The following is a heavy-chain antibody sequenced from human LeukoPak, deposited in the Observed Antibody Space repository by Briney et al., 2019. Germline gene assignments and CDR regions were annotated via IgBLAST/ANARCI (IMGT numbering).Heavy chain of an antibody. CDR2: ISGSGGST. CDR3: EKPQPPYGSGSPVDY. J-gene: IGHJ4*02. D-gene: IGHD3-10*01. Sequence: SGGSLRLSCAASGFTCSGYAMSWVRQAPGQGLEWFSAISGSGGSTYYADSVKARFTISRDNSKNTLYLQMKSLRAEETAVYYCEKPQPPYGSGSPVDYWGQGTLVTVSS. V-gene: IGHV3-23*01. CDR1: GFTCSGYA.